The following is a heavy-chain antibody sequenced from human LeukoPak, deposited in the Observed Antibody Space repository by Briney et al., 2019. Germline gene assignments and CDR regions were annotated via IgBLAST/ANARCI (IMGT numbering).Heavy chain of an antibody. CDR3: TRDSSLSFDL. J-gene: IGHJ4*02. CDR1: GFTFTNHW. V-gene: IGHV3-74*01. CDR2: VSVDGTST. Sequence: GGSLRLSCTASGFTFTNHWMHWVRQAPGKGLEWVSYVSVDGTSTTYADSVKGRFTISRDNAKNTLYLQMNSLRAEDTAVYYCTRDSSLSFDLWGQGTLVTVSS.